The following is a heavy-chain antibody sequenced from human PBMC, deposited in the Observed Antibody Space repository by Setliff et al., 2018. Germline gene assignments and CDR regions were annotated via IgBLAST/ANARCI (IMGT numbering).Heavy chain of an antibody. V-gene: IGHV4-4*07. D-gene: IGHD6-19*01. CDR1: GGSISSYY. Sequence: SETLSLTCTVSGGSISSYYWSWIRQPAGKGLEWIGHIYIGGSANYNPSLKSRVTMSIDTSKNQFSLKLYSVTAADMAVYYCAREQWLDPPGYYYMDVWAKGTTVTVPS. CDR3: AREQWLDPPGYYYMDV. J-gene: IGHJ6*03. CDR2: IYIGGSA.